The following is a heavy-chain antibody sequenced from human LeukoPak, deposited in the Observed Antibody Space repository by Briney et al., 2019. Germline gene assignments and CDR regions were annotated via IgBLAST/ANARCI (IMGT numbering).Heavy chain of an antibody. D-gene: IGHD1-14*01. CDR1: GYXFTSYW. Sequence: GESLKISCNGSGYXFTSYWIGWVRQMPGKGLEWMGIIHPGDSDTRYSPSFQGQVTISVDKSISTAYLQWSSLKASDTAMYYCAGLPHRYFDFWGQGTLVTVSS. CDR2: IHPGDSDT. V-gene: IGHV5-51*01. J-gene: IGHJ4*02. CDR3: AGLPHRYFDF.